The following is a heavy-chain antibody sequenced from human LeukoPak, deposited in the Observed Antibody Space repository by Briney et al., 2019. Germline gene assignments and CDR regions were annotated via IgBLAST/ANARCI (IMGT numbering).Heavy chain of an antibody. D-gene: IGHD5-12*01. CDR2: ISYDGSNK. CDR3: AGGWATGDY. Sequence: PGGSLRLSCAASGFTFSSYAMHWVRQAPGKGLEWVAVISYDGSNKYYADSVKGRFTISRDNSKNTLYLQMNSLRAEDTAVYYCAGGWATGDYWGQGTLVTISS. CDR1: GFTFSSYA. J-gene: IGHJ4*02. V-gene: IGHV3-30-3*01.